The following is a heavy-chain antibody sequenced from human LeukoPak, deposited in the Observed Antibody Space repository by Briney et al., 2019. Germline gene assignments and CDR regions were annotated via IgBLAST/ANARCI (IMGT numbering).Heavy chain of an antibody. V-gene: IGHV3-23*01. D-gene: IGHD2-2*01. CDR2: ISGSGGST. Sequence: GGSLTLSCAPSAFTFSSYAMSWVRQAPGKGLEWVSAISGSGGSTYYADSVKGRFTISRDNSKHTLYLQMNSLRAEDTAVYYCAKLYCSSTSCYHGGLYFDYWGQGTLVTVSS. CDR1: AFTFSSYA. CDR3: AKLYCSSTSCYHGGLYFDY. J-gene: IGHJ4*02.